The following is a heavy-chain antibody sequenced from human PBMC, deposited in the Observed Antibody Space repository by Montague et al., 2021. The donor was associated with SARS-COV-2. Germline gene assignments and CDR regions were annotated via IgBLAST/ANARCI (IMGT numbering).Heavy chain of an antibody. V-gene: IGHV4-59*04. CDR2: IYYSGTT. J-gene: IGHJ5*02. CDR1: GGSISPFD. D-gene: IGHD1-26*01. CDR3: VRMGAAHRLNNWFDP. Sequence: SETLSLTCTVSGGSISPFDWSSLRQSPERGLEWIGTIYYSGTTYYNPSLKSRITMAVDTSKNQFSLNLISVDAAETAVYFCVRMGAAHRLNNWFDPWGQGALVTVSS.